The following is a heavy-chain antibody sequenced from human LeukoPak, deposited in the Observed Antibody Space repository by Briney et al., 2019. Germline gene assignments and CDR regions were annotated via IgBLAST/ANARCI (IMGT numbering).Heavy chain of an antibody. CDR3: ASDGSVRSGIPSHDAFDI. V-gene: IGHV1-18*01. CDR1: GGTFSSYA. CDR2: ISAYNGNT. D-gene: IGHD1-26*01. J-gene: IGHJ3*02. Sequence: ASVKVSCRASGGTFSSYAISWVRQAPGQGLEWMGWISAYNGNTNYAQKLQGRVTMTTDTSTSTAYMELRSLRSDDTAVYYCASDGSVRSGIPSHDAFDIWGQGTMVTVSS.